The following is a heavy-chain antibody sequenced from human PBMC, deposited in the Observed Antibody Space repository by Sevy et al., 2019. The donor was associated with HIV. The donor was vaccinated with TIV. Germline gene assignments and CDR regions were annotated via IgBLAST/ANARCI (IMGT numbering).Heavy chain of an antibody. CDR3: ARDPVVPAAIHTHYYYYGMDV. V-gene: IGHV3-33*01. D-gene: IGHD2-2*02. CDR1: GFTFSSYG. Sequence: GGSLRLSCAASGFTFSSYGMHWVRQAPGKGLEWVAVIWYDGSNKYYPDSVKGRFTISRDNSKNTLYLQMNSLRAEDTAVYYCARDPVVPAAIHTHYYYYGMDVWGQGTTVTVSS. CDR2: IWYDGSNK. J-gene: IGHJ6*02.